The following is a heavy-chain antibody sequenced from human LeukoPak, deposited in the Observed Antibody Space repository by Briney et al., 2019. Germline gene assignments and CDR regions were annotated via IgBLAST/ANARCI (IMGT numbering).Heavy chain of an antibody. J-gene: IGHJ6*03. D-gene: IGHD3-3*01. CDR2: IIPIFGTA. CDR1: GGTFSSYA. V-gene: IGHV1-69*13. Sequence: EASVKVSCKASGGTFSSYAISWVRQAPGQGLEWMGGIIPIFGTANYAQKFQGRVTITADESTSTAYMELSSLRSEDTAVYYCATFWSGYYRSYYYYMDVWGKGTTVTLSS. CDR3: ATFWSGYYRSYYYYMDV.